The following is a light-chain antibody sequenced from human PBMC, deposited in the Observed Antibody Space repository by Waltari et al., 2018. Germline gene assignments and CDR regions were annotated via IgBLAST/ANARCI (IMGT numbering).Light chain of an antibody. J-gene: IGLJ2*01. CDR2: GKN. CDR1: SLRTYY. Sequence: SSELTQDPAVSVALGPTVRITCQGDSLRTYYASWFHQKPGQAPALVIDGKNNRPSGIPDRFSASSSGSTASLTIIGAQAEDEADYYCHSRDSSGDVVIGGGTKLTVV. V-gene: IGLV3-19*01. CDR3: HSRDSSGDVV.